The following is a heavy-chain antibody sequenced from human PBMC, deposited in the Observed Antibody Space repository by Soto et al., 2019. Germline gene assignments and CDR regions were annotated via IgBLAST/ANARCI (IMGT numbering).Heavy chain of an antibody. J-gene: IGHJ4*02. Sequence: SETLSLTSTVSGGSISSGDYYWGWIRQPPGKGLEWIGYIYYSGSTYYNPSLKSRVTISVDTSKNQFSLKLSSVTAADTAVYYCAGGGGGDLDIVLVPAAYTWHYGGQGTLVPVS. CDR1: GGSISSGDYY. V-gene: IGHV4-30-4*01. CDR2: IYYSGST. CDR3: AGGGGGDLDIVLVPAAYTWHY. D-gene: IGHD2-2*03.